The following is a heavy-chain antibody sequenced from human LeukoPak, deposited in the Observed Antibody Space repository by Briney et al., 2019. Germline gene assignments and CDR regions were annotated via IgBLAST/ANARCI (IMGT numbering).Heavy chain of an antibody. V-gene: IGHV3-33*01. Sequence: PGGSLRLSCAASGFTFSSYGMHWVRQAPGKGLEWVAVIWYDGSNKYYADSVKGRFTISRDNSKNTLYLQMNSLRAEDTAVYYCARGSSSWYKDNWFDPWGQGTLVTVSS. CDR3: ARGSSSWYKDNWFDP. CDR2: IWYDGSNK. J-gene: IGHJ5*02. CDR1: GFTFSSYG. D-gene: IGHD6-13*01.